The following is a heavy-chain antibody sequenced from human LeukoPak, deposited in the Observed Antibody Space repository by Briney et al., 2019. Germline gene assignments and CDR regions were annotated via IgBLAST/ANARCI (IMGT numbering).Heavy chain of an antibody. CDR2: FSHSGST. CDR3: AGQNIPTPHDY. D-gene: IGHD2-2*02. V-gene: IGHV4-30-2*01. J-gene: IGHJ4*02. CDR1: GGSINSGGYY. Sequence: SETLSLTCTVSGGSINSGGYYWSWIRQPPGDGLEWIAYFSHSGSTFYNPSLKSRVTISLDTSKNQFSLNLRSVTATDTAVYYCAGQNIPTPHDYWGQGTQVTVSS.